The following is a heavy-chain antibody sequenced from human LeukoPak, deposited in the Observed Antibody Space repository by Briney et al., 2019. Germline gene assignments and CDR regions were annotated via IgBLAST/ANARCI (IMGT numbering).Heavy chain of an antibody. CDR3: ARERSSVYYYDSSGYQGDAFDI. D-gene: IGHD3-22*01. CDR1: GGSISSGSYY. V-gene: IGHV4-61*02. CDR2: IYTSGST. Sequence: TSETLSLTCTVSGGSISSGSYYWRWIRQPAGKGLEWIGRIYTSGSTNYNPSLKSRVTISVDTSKNQFSLKLSSVTAADTAVYYCARERSSVYYYDSSGYQGDAFDIWGQGTMVTVSS. J-gene: IGHJ3*02.